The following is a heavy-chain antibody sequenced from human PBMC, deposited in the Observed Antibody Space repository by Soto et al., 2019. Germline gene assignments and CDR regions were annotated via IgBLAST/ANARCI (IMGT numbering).Heavy chain of an antibody. CDR1: GFTFSSYG. J-gene: IGHJ4*02. D-gene: IGHD2-21*02. CDR3: AKGAPNYCGGDCYLDY. CDR2: ISYDGSNK. Sequence: QVQLVESGGGVVQPGRSLRLSCAASGFTFSSYGMHWVRQAPGKGLEWVAVISYDGSNKYYADSVKGRFTISRDNSKNTLYLPMNSLRAEDTAVYYCAKGAPNYCGGDCYLDYWGQGTLVTVSS. V-gene: IGHV3-30*18.